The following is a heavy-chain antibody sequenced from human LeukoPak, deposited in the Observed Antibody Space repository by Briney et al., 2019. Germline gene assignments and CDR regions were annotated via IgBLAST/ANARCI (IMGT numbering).Heavy chain of an antibody. CDR2: IYYSGST. J-gene: IGHJ4*02. Sequence: SETLSLTCTVSGGSISSSSYYWGWIRQPPGKGLEWIGSIYYSGSTYYNPSLKSRVTISVDTSKNQFSLKLSSVTAADTAVYYCARVGGYSYGLSDYWGQGTLVTVSS. CDR1: GGSISSSSYY. D-gene: IGHD5-18*01. CDR3: ARVGGYSYGLSDY. V-gene: IGHV4-39*07.